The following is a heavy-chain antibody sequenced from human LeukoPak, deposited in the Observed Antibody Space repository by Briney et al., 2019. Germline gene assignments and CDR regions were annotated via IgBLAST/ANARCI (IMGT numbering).Heavy chain of an antibody. CDR3: ARGNWNDVVGYYFDY. V-gene: IGHV4-39*07. J-gene: IGHJ4*02. D-gene: IGHD1-1*01. CDR2: IYYSGNT. Sequence: SETLSLTCTVSGGSILSSSYYWGWIRQPPGKGLEWIGSIYYSGNTDYNPSLKSRVTNSVETSKNQFSLKLSSVTAADTAVYYCARGNWNDVVGYYFDYWGQGTLVTVSS. CDR1: GGSILSSSYY.